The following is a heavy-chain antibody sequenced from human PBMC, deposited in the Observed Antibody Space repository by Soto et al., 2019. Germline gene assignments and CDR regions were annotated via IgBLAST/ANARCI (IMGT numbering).Heavy chain of an antibody. CDR3: ARSPGYSYGDY. D-gene: IGHD5-18*01. CDR1: GYTFTSYD. V-gene: IGHV1-18*01. Sequence: ASVKVSCKASGYTFTSYDISWVRQAPGQGLEWMGWISAYNGNTNYAQKFQGRVTITRDTSASTAYMELSSLRSEDTAVYYCARSPGYSYGDYWGQGTLVTVSS. CDR2: ISAYNGNT. J-gene: IGHJ4*02.